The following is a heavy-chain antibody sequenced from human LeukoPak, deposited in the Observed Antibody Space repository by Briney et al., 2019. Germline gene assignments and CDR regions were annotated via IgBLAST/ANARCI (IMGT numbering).Heavy chain of an antibody. J-gene: IGHJ4*02. Sequence: PGGSLRLSCAASGFTFSSYAMSWVRQAPGKGLEWVSAISGSGGSTYYADSVKGRFTISRDNSKNTLYLQMNSLRAEDTAVYYCAKAVRSSTSCYTDYWGQGTLVTVSS. CDR3: AKAVRSSTSCYTDY. CDR1: GFTFSSYA. V-gene: IGHV3-23*01. CDR2: ISGSGGST. D-gene: IGHD2-2*02.